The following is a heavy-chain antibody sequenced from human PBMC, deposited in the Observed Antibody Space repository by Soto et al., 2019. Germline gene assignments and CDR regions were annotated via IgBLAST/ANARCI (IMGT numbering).Heavy chain of an antibody. CDR1: GGSFSGYY. Sequence: TLSLTCAVYGGSFSGYYWSWIRQPPGKGLEWIGEINHSGSTNYNPSLKSRVTISVDTSKNQFSLKLSSVTAADTAVYYCARKACSGGSCKPRYYYYYMDVWGKGTTVTVSS. CDR2: INHSGST. J-gene: IGHJ6*03. V-gene: IGHV4-34*01. CDR3: ARKACSGGSCKPRYYYYYMDV. D-gene: IGHD2-15*01.